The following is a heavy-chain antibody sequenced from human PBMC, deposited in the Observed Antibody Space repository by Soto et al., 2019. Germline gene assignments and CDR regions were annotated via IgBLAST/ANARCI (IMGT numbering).Heavy chain of an antibody. V-gene: IGHV1-69*13. Sequence: GASVKVSCKASGCTFSSNLLSWVRQAPGQGLEWMGGIIPKFKLANYAQRFQGRATFTADESTSTAYMELSSLRSEDTAVYYCATRAVTAFYFDYWGQGTLVTVSS. D-gene: IGHD2-21*02. CDR2: IIPKFKLA. J-gene: IGHJ4*02. CDR1: GCTFSSNL. CDR3: ATRAVTAFYFDY.